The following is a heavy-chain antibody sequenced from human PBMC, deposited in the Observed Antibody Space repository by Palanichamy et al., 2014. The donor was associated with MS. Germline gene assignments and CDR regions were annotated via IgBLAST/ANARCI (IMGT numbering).Heavy chain of an antibody. V-gene: IGHV3-23*01. CDR3: ARRPETTSSRMDV. CDR1: GFTFSSYA. D-gene: IGHD2-2*01. Sequence: EVQLLESGGGWVXPGGSLRLSCAASGFTFSSYAMCWVRQAPGKGLEWVSVISVRGGLKYYADSVKGRFTISRDDSKDTLYLQMNSLRAEDTAVYYCARRPETTSSRMDVWGQGTTVTASS. J-gene: IGHJ6*02. CDR2: ISVRGGLK.